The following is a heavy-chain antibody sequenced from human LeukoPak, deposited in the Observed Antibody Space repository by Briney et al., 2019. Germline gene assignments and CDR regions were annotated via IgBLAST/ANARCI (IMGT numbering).Heavy chain of an antibody. CDR3: ARIAVPGTDYYYYYMDV. V-gene: IGHV1-69*13. J-gene: IGHJ6*03. CDR1: GGTFSRYA. D-gene: IGHD6-19*01. CDR2: IIPMFGTA. Sequence: ASVKVSCKASGGTFSRYAISWVRQAPGQGLEWMGGIIPMFGTANYAQKFQGRVTITADESTSTAYMELSSLRSDDTAVFYCARIAVPGTDYYYYYMDVWGKGTTVTVSS.